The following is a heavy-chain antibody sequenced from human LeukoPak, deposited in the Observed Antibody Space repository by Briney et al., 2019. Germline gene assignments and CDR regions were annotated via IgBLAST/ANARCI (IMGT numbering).Heavy chain of an antibody. D-gene: IGHD4-17*01. CDR1: GFTFSSYS. V-gene: IGHV3-21*01. CDR3: ARDYGDAYYYYYMDV. Sequence: GGSLRLSCAASGFTFSSYSMNWVRQAPGKGLEWVSSISSSSYIYYADSVKGRFTISRDNAKNSLYLQMNSLRAEDTAVYYCARDYGDAYYYYYMDVWGKGTTVTISS. CDR2: ISSSSYI. J-gene: IGHJ6*03.